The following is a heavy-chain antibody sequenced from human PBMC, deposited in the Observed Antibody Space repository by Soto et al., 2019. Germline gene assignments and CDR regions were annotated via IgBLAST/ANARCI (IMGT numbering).Heavy chain of an antibody. Sequence: QLQLQESGSGLVKPSQTLSLTCAVSGGSISSGGYSCNWIRQPPGKGLEWIGYIYHSGSTYYNPYLKSRVTISVDRSTNQFSLKLSSVPAADKAVYYCARGVTTVTTFDYWGQGTLVTVSS. CDR2: IYHSGST. CDR3: ARGVTTVTTFDY. CDR1: GGSISSGGYS. D-gene: IGHD4-17*01. J-gene: IGHJ4*02. V-gene: IGHV4-30-2*01.